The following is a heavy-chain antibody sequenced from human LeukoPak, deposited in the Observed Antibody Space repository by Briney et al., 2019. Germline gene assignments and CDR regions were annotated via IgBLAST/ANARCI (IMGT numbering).Heavy chain of an antibody. CDR3: ANRAAVGDAYYFDY. Sequence: GSLRLSCAASGFTFSSYAMSWVRQAPGKGLEWVSAISGSGGSTYYADSVKGRFTISRDNSKNTLYLQMNSLRAKDTAVYHCANRAAVGDAYYFDYWGQGTLVTVSS. CDR2: ISGSGGST. J-gene: IGHJ4*02. CDR1: GFTFSSYA. D-gene: IGHD3-16*01. V-gene: IGHV3-23*01.